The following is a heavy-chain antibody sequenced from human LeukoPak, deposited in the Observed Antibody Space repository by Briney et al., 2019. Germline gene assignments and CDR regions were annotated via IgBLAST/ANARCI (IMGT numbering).Heavy chain of an antibody. Sequence: ASVKVSCKASGYTFTGYYMHWVRQAPGQGHEWIGWINPNSGGTNYAQKFQGRVTMTRDTSISTAYMELSRLRSDDTAVYYCARDWLAYCGGDCYSDYYYYMDVWGKGTTVTVSS. V-gene: IGHV1-2*02. CDR1: GYTFTGYY. CDR3: ARDWLAYCGGDCYSDYYYYMDV. D-gene: IGHD2-21*02. J-gene: IGHJ6*03. CDR2: INPNSGGT.